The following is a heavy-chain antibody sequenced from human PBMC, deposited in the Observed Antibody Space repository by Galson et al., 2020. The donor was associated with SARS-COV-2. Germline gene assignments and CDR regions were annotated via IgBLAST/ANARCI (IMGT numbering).Heavy chain of an antibody. J-gene: IGHJ4*02. Sequence: ASETLSLTCTVSGGSISSSSYYWGRIRQPPGKGLEWIGRIYYSGSTYYNPSLKSRVTISVDTSKNQFSLKLSSVTAADTAVYYCSRAHYDIWTGYLGGSTPTLDYWGQGTLVTVSS. D-gene: IGHD3-9*01. CDR3: SRAHYDIWTGYLGGSTPTLDY. V-gene: IGHV4-39*07. CDR2: IYYSGST. CDR1: GGSISSSSYY.